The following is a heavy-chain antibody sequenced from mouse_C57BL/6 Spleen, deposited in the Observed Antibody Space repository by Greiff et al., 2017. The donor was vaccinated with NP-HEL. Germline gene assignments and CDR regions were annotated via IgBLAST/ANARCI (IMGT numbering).Heavy chain of an antibody. CDR3: TREGYDYGFAY. D-gene: IGHD2-4*01. CDR2: ISSGGGYI. V-gene: IGHV5-9-1*02. CDR1: GFTFSSYA. Sequence: EVHLVESGEGLVKPGASLKLSCAASGFTFSSYAMSWVRQTPEKRLEWVAYISSGGGYIYYADTVKGRFTISRDNARNTLYLHRSRLKSEDTAKYDCTREGYDYGFAYWGQGTLVTVSA. J-gene: IGHJ3*01.